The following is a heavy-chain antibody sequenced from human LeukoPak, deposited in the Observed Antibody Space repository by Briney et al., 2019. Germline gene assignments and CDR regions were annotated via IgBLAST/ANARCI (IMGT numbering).Heavy chain of an antibody. CDR2: IFGSGGST. Sequence: GGSLRLSCAASGFTFSSYAMYWVRQAPGKGLEWVSGIFGSGGSTHYADSVKGRFTISRDNSKNTVYLQMNSLRAEGTAVYYCAKTTTGYSSGRFPGWPVDYWGQGTLVTVSS. D-gene: IGHD6-19*01. CDR3: AKTTTGYSSGRFPGWPVDY. J-gene: IGHJ4*02. V-gene: IGHV3-23*01. CDR1: GFTFSSYA.